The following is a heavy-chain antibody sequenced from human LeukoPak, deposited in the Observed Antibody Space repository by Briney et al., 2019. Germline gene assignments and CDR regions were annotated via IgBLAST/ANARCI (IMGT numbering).Heavy chain of an antibody. Sequence: PSETLSLTCTVSGGSISSYYWSWIRQPPGKGLEWIGYIYYSGSTNYNPSLKSRVTISVDTSKNQFSLKLSSVTAADTAVYYCARDGWDDSRGYLSFDYWGQGTLVTVSS. J-gene: IGHJ4*02. CDR3: ARDGWDDSRGYLSFDY. CDR2: IYYSGST. CDR1: GGSISSYY. D-gene: IGHD3-22*01. V-gene: IGHV4-59*01.